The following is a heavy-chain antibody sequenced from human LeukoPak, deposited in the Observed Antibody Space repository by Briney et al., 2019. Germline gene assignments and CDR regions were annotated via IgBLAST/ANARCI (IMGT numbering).Heavy chain of an antibody. CDR3: ARRSWYRGGYCSGGSCRSTWFDP. V-gene: IGHV4-39*07. D-gene: IGHD2-15*01. J-gene: IGHJ5*02. Sequence: SQTLSLTCTVSGGSISSGSYYWSWIRQPPGKGLEWIGEINHSGSTNFNPSLKSRVTISVDTTKNEFSLKLSSVTAADTAVYYCARRSWYRGGYCSGGSCRSTWFDPWGQGTLVTVSS. CDR1: GGSISSGSYY. CDR2: INHSGST.